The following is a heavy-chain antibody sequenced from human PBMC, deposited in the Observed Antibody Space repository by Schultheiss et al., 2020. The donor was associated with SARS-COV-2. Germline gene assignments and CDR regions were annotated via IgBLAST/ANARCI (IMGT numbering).Heavy chain of an antibody. CDR3: ARGVTDNWFDP. J-gene: IGHJ5*02. CDR1: GFTFSSYT. V-gene: IGHV3-21*01. Sequence: GGSLRLSCAASGFTFSSYTMNWVRQAPGKGLEWVSSIRSSSTYIYYADSLKGRFTISRDNAKNSLYLQMNSLRAEDTAVYYCARGVTDNWFDPWGQGTLVTVSS. CDR2: IRSSSTYI.